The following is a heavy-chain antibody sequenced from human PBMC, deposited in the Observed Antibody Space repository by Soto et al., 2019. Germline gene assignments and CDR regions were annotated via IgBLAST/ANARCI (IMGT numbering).Heavy chain of an antibody. V-gene: IGHV3-33*01. D-gene: IGHD1-7*01. CDR1: GFTFSSYG. Sequence: QVQLVESGGGVVQPGRSLRLSCAASGFTFSSYGMHWVRQAPGKGLEWVAVIWYDGSNKYYADSVKGRFTISIDNSKNPLYLQMNSLRAEDTAVYYCARGHRTTAFDAFDIWGQGTMVTVSS. CDR3: ARGHRTTAFDAFDI. J-gene: IGHJ3*02. CDR2: IWYDGSNK.